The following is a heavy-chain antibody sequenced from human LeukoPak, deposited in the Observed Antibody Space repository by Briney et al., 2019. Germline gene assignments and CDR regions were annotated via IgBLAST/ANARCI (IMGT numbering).Heavy chain of an antibody. Sequence: SETLSLTCTVSGGSISSGDYYWSWIRQPPGKGLEWIGYIYYSGSTYYNPSLKSRVTISVDTSKNQFSLKLSSVTAADTAVYYCARAGSELRFLEWLAVDPWGQGTLVTVS. V-gene: IGHV4-30-4*08. J-gene: IGHJ5*02. CDR1: GGSISSGDYY. CDR3: ARAGSELRFLEWLAVDP. D-gene: IGHD3-3*01. CDR2: IYYSGST.